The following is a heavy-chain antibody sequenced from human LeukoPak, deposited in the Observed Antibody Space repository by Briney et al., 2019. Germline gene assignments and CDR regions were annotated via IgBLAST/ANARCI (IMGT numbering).Heavy chain of an antibody. CDR1: GFTVSSNY. CDR3: ARQTRRDGYNLDY. Sequence: WGSLRLSCAASGFTVSSNYMSWVRQAPGKGLEWVSVIYSGGSTYYADSVKGRFTISRDNSKNTLYLQMNSLRAEDTAVYYCARQTRRDGYNLDYWGQGTLVTVSS. D-gene: IGHD5-24*01. CDR2: IYSGGST. V-gene: IGHV3-66*02. J-gene: IGHJ4*02.